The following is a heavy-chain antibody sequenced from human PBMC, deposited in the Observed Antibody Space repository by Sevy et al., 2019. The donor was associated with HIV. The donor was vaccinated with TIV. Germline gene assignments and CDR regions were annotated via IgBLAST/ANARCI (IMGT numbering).Heavy chain of an antibody. CDR2: IDPKSGGT. V-gene: IGHV1-2*02. D-gene: IGHD1-20*01. CDR3: ARGGSKWNDDYFDY. Sequence: ASVKVSCKASGCTFSVKYIHWVRQAPGQGLEWVGWIDPKSGGTSYAQKFQGRVSMTRDTSISTAYMELYWLTSDDTAVYYCARGGSKWNDDYFDYWGQGSLVTVSS. J-gene: IGHJ4*02. CDR1: GCTFSVKY.